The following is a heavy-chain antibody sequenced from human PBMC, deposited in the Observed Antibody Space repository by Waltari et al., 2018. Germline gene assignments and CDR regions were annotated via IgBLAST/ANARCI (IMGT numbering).Heavy chain of an antibody. CDR2: ISGGGYPI. D-gene: IGHD1-26*01. J-gene: IGHJ4*02. Sequence: EVQLVESGGGLVQPGGSLRLSCVASGFSLVSYGMNWVRQAPGKGLEWVAHISGGGYPIYYADSVKGRFTISRDNAKNSLFLQMNGLRAEDTAVYYCAPMGASRLTWTDWGQGTLVTVSS. CDR1: GFSLVSYG. V-gene: IGHV3-48*01. CDR3: APMGASRLTWTD.